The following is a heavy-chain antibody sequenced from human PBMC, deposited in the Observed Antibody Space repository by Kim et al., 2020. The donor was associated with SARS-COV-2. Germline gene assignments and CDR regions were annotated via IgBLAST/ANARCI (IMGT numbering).Heavy chain of an antibody. J-gene: IGHJ6*02. CDR3: ARRHVDYYDSSGYYHYYYYGMDV. V-gene: IGHV5-51*01. CDR1: GYSFTSYW. CDR2: IYPGDSDT. Sequence: GASLKISCKGSGYSFTSYWIGWVRQMPGKGLEWMGIIYPGDSDTRYSPSFQGQVTISADKSISTAYLQWSSLKASDTAMYYCARRHVDYYDSSGYYHYYYYGMDVWGQGTTVTVSS. D-gene: IGHD3-22*01.